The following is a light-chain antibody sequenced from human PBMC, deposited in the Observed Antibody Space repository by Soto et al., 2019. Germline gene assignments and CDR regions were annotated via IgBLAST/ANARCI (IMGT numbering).Light chain of an antibody. J-gene: IGKJ1*01. CDR1: QSVSSSY. CDR3: QQYTSSTWT. V-gene: IGKV3-20*01. Sequence: EIVLTQSPGTLSLSPGERATLSCRASQSVSSSYLAWYQQKPGQAPRLLIYGASSRATGIPDRFSGSGSGTDFTLTISRLEPEDFAVYYCQQYTSSTWTFGHGTKVEIK. CDR2: GAS.